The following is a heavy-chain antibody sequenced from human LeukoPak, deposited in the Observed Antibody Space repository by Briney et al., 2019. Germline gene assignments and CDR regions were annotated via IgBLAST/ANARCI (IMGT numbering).Heavy chain of an antibody. J-gene: IGHJ4*02. D-gene: IGHD6-13*01. CDR1: GFTFSSYW. CDR2: INSDGSST. V-gene: IGHV3-74*01. Sequence: GGSLRLSCAASGFTFSSYWVHWVLQAPGKGLLWVSRINSDGSSTSYADSVKGRFTISRDNAKNTLYLQMNSLRAEDTAVYYCARDLEAAGLDYWGQGTLVAVSS. CDR3: ARDLEAAGLDY.